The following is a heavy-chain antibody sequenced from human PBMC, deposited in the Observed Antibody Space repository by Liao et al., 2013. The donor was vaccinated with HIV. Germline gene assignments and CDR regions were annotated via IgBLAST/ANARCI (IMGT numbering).Heavy chain of an antibody. V-gene: IGHV4-39*02. Sequence: QVQLQQWGAGRLKPSETLSLGCTVSGGSISGKTYHWGWIRQPPGKGLEWIGSIYYSGSTYYDPSLRSRVTISVDTSKNHFSLRLTSVTAADTAVYYCARVGMTTITGYYYYIDVWGKGTTVTVSS. CDR3: ARVGMTTITGYYYYIDV. CDR2: IYYSGST. J-gene: IGHJ6*03. CDR1: GGSISGKTYH. D-gene: IGHD5-24*01.